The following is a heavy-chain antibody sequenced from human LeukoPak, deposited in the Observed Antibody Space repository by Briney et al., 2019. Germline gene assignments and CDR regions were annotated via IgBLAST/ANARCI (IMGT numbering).Heavy chain of an antibody. J-gene: IGHJ4*02. Sequence: PSETLSLTCTVSGGSISSYYWSWIRQPAGKGLEWIGRIYTSGSTNYNPSLKSRVTISVDTSKNQFSLKLSSVTAADTAVYYCARASGSGRYYLYYFDYWGQGTLVTVSS. D-gene: IGHD3-10*01. CDR3: ARASGSGRYYLYYFDY. V-gene: IGHV4-4*07. CDR1: GGSISSYY. CDR2: IYTSGST.